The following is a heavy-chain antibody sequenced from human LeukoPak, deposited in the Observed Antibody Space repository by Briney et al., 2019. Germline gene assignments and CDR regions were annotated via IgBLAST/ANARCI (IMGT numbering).Heavy chain of an antibody. CDR3: ARGTDCSSTSCYIDY. J-gene: IGHJ4*02. CDR1: GGSFSGYY. CDR2: INHSGST. D-gene: IGHD2-2*02. V-gene: IGHV4-34*01. Sequence: SETLSLTCAVYGGSFSGYYWSWIRQPPGKGLEWIGEINHSGSTNYNPSLKSRVTISVDTSKNQFSLKLSSVTAADTAVYYCARGTDCSSTSCYIDYWGQGTLVTVSS.